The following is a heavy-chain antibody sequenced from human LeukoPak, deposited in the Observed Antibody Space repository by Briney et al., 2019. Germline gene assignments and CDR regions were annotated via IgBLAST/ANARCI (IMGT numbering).Heavy chain of an antibody. CDR3: ARGPDPHDAFDI. J-gene: IGHJ3*02. V-gene: IGHV3-21*01. CDR1: GFTFSSYA. CDR2: ISSSSSYI. Sequence: GGSLRLSCAASGFTFSSYAMSWVRQAPGKGLEWVSSISSSSSYIYYADSVKGRFTISRDNAKNSLYLQMNSLRAEDTAVYYCARGPDPHDAFDIWGQGTMVTVSS.